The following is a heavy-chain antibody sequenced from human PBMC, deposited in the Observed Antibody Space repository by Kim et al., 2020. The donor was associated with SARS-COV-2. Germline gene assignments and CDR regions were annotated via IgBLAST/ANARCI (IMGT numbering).Heavy chain of an antibody. D-gene: IGHD2-8*01. Sequence: SETLSLTCAVYGGSFSGYSWNWIRQPPGKGLEWIGEINHSGSTNYNPSLKSRVTISVDTSKNQFSLKLSSVTAADTAMYYFARGYYRLGQGTLVTVSS. J-gene: IGHJ5*02. V-gene: IGHV4-34*01. CDR3: ARGYYR. CDR1: GGSFSGYS. CDR2: INHSGST.